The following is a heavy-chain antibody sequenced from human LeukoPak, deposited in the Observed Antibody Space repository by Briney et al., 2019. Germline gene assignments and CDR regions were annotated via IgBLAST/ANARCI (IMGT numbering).Heavy chain of an antibody. J-gene: IGHJ4*02. CDR2: MSPNSGDT. CDR1: GYTFTNLD. D-gene: IGHD1-1*01. V-gene: IGHV1-8*01. Sequence: ASVRVSCKTSGYTFTNLDINWLRQAPGQGLEWMGWMSPNSGDTGYAQKFQGRVSMTRDTSISTAYMELSSLRSEDTAVYYCASNPPNTGDFYYWGLGSLVTVSS. CDR3: ASNPPNTGDFYY.